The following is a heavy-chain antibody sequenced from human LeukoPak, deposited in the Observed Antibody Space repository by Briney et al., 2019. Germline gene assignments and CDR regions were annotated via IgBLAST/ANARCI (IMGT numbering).Heavy chain of an antibody. CDR2: IYYSGST. D-gene: IGHD5-18*01. J-gene: IGHJ4*02. CDR1: GGSISSYY. Sequence: PSETLSLTCTVSGGSISSYYWSWIRRPPGKGLEWIGYIYYSGSTNYNPSLKSRVTISVDTSKNQFSLRLSSVTAADTAVYYCAREGGYSYGFLDYWGQGTLVTVSS. V-gene: IGHV4-59*01. CDR3: AREGGYSYGFLDY.